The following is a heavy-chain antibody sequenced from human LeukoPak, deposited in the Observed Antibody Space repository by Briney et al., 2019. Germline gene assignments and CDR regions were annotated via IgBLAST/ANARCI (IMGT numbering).Heavy chain of an antibody. CDR1: GFTFSDAW. CDR2: IKSKTYDETT. Sequence: PGGSLGLSCVASGFTFSDAWMTWVRQAPGKGLEWVGRIKSKTYDETTDYAAPLKGRFIISRDDSKNTVNLQMNSLKTEDTAVYYCNAQLSVWGRGTLVTVSS. V-gene: IGHV3-15*01. J-gene: IGHJ2*01. D-gene: IGHD2-2*01. CDR3: NAQLSV.